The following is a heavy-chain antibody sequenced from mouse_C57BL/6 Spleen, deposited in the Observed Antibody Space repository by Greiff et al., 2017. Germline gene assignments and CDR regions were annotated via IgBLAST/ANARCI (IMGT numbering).Heavy chain of an antibody. J-gene: IGHJ1*03. CDR2: IDPETGGT. Sequence: QVQLQQSGAELVRPGASVTLSCKASGYTFTDYEMHWVKQTPVHGLEWIGAIDPETGGTAYNQKFKGKAILTADKSSSTAYMELRSLTSEDSAVYYCTRRVYDYDGYWYFDVWGTGTTVTVSS. CDR1: GYTFTDYE. CDR3: TRRVYDYDGYWYFDV. D-gene: IGHD2-4*01. V-gene: IGHV1-15*01.